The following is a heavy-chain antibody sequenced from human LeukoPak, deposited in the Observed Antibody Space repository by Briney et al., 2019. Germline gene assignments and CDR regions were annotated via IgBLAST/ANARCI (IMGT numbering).Heavy chain of an antibody. CDR2: INPYDGNT. D-gene: IGHD3-16*01. CDR3: ARGGGGWYFDL. CDR1: GYTFTNYD. Sequence: ASVKVSCKASGYTFTNYDIGWVRQAPGQGLEWMGWINPYDGNTNYAQNLQGRVTMTTDTSTSTAYMEPRSLRSDDTAVYYCARGGGGWYFDLWGRGTLVTVSS. V-gene: IGHV1-18*04. J-gene: IGHJ2*01.